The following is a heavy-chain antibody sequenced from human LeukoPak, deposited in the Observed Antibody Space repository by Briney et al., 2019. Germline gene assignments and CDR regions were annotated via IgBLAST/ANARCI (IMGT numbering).Heavy chain of an antibody. CDR3: AKERLVGVKGIDY. CDR1: GFTFSSYA. J-gene: IGHJ4*02. Sequence: GGSLRLSCAASGFTFSSYAMSWVRQAPGKGLEWVPAISGSGGSTYYADSVKGRFTISRDNSRNTLDLQMNSLRVEDTAVYYCAKERLVGVKGIDYWGQGTLVTVSS. CDR2: ISGSGGST. V-gene: IGHV3-23*01. D-gene: IGHD1-26*01.